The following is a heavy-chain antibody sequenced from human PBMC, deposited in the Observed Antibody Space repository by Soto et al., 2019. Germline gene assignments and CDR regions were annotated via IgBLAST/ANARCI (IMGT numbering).Heavy chain of an antibody. CDR1: GGFISSGGYY. CDR3: ARGYYGANGDWFDP. D-gene: IGHD4-17*01. J-gene: IGHJ5*02. CDR2: IYDSGST. Sequence: QVQLQESGPGLVKPSQTLSLPCTVSGGFISSGGYYWSWIGQHPGKGLEWFGYIYDSGSTYYNPSPKSRVTISVDTSKNQFSLKLSSVTAADTAVYYCARGYYGANGDWFDPWGQGTLVTVSS. V-gene: IGHV4-31*03.